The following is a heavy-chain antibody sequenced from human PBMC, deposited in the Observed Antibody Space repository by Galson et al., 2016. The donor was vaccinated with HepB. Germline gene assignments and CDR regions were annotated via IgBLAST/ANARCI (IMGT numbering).Heavy chain of an antibody. CDR2: ISSSSSTI. CDR1: GFTFSSYS. CDR3: AGDHGEGSILWRGTHWFYP. D-gene: IGHD2-21*01. J-gene: IGHJ5*02. Sequence: SLRLSCAASGFTFSSYSMNWVRQAPGKGLEWVSYISSSSSTIYYADSVKGRFTISRDNAKNSLYLQMNSLRDEDTAVYYCAGDHGEGSILWRGTHWFYPWGQGTLVTVSS. V-gene: IGHV3-48*02.